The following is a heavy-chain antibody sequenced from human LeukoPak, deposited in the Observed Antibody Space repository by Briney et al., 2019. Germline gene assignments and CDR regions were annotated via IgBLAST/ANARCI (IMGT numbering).Heavy chain of an antibody. CDR2: TWHSGSST. Sequence: TSETLSLTCTVSDGSIKTNYWWTWVRQPPGKGLEWIGETWHSGSSTNYNPSLKSRVTISVDKPKSQFSLKLSSVTAADTAVYYCARDGKDYDILTGYYPDAFDIWGQGTMVTVSS. CDR3: ARDGKDYDILTGYYPDAFDI. CDR1: DGSIKTNYW. J-gene: IGHJ3*02. V-gene: IGHV4-4*02. D-gene: IGHD3-9*01.